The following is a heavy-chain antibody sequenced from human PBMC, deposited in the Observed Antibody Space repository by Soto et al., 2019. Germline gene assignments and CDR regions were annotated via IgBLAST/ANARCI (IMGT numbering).Heavy chain of an antibody. CDR1: GFSLSTSGVG. Sequence: SGPTLVNPTQTLTLTCTFSGFSLSTSGVGVGWIRQPPGKDLEWLALIYWNDDKRYSPSLKSRLTITKDTSKNQVVLTMTNMDPVDTATYYCAHRVNYDFWSGYYRSPWFDPWGQGTLVTVSS. CDR2: IYWNDDK. CDR3: AHRVNYDFWSGYYRSPWFDP. D-gene: IGHD3-3*01. V-gene: IGHV2-5*01. J-gene: IGHJ5*02.